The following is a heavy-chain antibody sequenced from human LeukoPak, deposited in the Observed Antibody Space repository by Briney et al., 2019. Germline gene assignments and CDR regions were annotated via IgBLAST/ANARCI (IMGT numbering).Heavy chain of an antibody. CDR3: AKVNSFWFDY. D-gene: IGHD4-23*01. CDR2: IRFDGSNK. CDR1: GFTFSDYG. J-gene: IGHJ4*02. V-gene: IGHV3-30*02. Sequence: GGSLRLXCVASGFTFSDYGIHWVRRAPGRGLEWVAFIRFDGSNKYYPDSEQGRFTISRDNSKNTVYLQMNSLTPEDTAFYYCAKVNSFWFDYWGQGTLVTVSS.